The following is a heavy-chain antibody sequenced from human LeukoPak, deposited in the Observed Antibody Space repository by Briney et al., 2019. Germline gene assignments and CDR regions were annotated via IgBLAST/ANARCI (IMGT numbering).Heavy chain of an antibody. J-gene: IGHJ6*03. V-gene: IGHV3-11*04. CDR2: ISSSGSPI. D-gene: IGHD2-21*01. CDR1: GFTVSSNY. Sequence: GGSLRLSCAASGFTVSSNYMSWIRQAPGKGLEWVSYISSSGSPIYYADSVKGRFTVSRDNAKNSLYLQMNSLRAEDTAVYYCARDDWDYYYYYMDVWGKGTTVTVSS. CDR3: ARDDWDYYYYYMDV.